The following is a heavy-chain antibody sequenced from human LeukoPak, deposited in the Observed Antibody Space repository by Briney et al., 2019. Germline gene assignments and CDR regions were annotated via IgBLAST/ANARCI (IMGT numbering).Heavy chain of an antibody. J-gene: IGHJ4*02. CDR1: GYTFTGYY. CDR3: ARGDGGYNAFSFDY. V-gene: IGHV1-2*06. CDR2: INPNSGDT. D-gene: IGHD5-24*01. Sequence: ASVKVSCKASGYTFTGYYMHWVRQAPGQGLEWMGRINPNSGDTNYAQKFQGRVTMTRDTSINTAYMELGRLTSDDTAVYYCARGDGGYNAFSFDYWGQGTLVTVSS.